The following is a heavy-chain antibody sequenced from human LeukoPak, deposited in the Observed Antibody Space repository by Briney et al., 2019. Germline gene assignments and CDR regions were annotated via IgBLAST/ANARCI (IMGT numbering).Heavy chain of an antibody. CDR1: GYTFTGYY. J-gene: IGHJ3*02. Sequence: ASVKVSFKASGYTFTGYYMHWVRQAPGQGLEWMGWINPNSGGTNYAQKFQGRVTMTRDTSISTAYMELSRLRSDDTAVYYCARPYYYDSSGYYYLHAFDIWGQGTMVTVSS. CDR2: INPNSGGT. V-gene: IGHV1-2*02. CDR3: ARPYYYDSSGYYYLHAFDI. D-gene: IGHD3-22*01.